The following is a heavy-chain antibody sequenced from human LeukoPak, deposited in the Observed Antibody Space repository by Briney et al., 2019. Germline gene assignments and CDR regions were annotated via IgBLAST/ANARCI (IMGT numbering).Heavy chain of an antibody. V-gene: IGHV3-23*01. Sequence: PGGSLRLSCAASGFTFSSYAMSWVRQAPGKGLEWVSAISGSGGSTYYADSVKGRFTISRDNSKNTLYLQMNSLRAEDTAVYYCARDLNWGTNYYYYGMDVWGQGTTVTVSS. CDR1: GFTFSSYA. CDR3: ARDLNWGTNYYYYGMDV. D-gene: IGHD7-27*01. CDR2: ISGSGGST. J-gene: IGHJ6*02.